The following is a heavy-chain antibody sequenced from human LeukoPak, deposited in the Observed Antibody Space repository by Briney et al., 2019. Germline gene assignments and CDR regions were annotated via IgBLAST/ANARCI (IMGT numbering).Heavy chain of an antibody. CDR1: GGTFSSYA. D-gene: IGHD2-15*01. J-gene: IGHJ4*02. CDR3: ARDSPKYCSGGSCYPGY. Sequence: SVKVSCKASGGTFSSYAISWVRQAPGQGLEWMGRFIPILGIANYAQKFQGRVTITADKSTSTAYMELSSLRSEDTAVYYCARDSPKYCSGGSCYPGYWGQGTLVTVSS. V-gene: IGHV1-69*04. CDR2: FIPILGIA.